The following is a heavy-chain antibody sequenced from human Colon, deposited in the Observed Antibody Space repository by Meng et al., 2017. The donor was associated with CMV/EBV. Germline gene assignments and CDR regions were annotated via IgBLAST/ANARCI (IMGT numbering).Heavy chain of an antibody. Sequence: QGQLVQSGAEVKRPGASVKVSCQASGYTFTSYDINWVRQTPGQGLEWVGWMNPRSGDTDYARKFQGRVTMTRDTSLGTAYLELRSLTSEDTAIYYCARLTSGGYWGQGTLVTVSS. D-gene: IGHD4/OR15-4a*01. J-gene: IGHJ4*02. CDR2: MNPRSGDT. CDR1: GYTFTSYD. CDR3: ARLTSGGY. V-gene: IGHV1-8*01.